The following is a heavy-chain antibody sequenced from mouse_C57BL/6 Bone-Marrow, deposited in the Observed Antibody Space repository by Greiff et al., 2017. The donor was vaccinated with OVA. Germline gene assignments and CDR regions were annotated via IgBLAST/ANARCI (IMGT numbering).Heavy chain of an antibody. CDR3: ASVITTVVQYYFDY. CDR2: ISSGGSYT. J-gene: IGHJ2*01. Sequence: EVQGVESGGDLVKPGGSLKLSCAASGFTFSSYGMSWVRQTPDKRLEWVATISSGGSYTYYPDSVKGRFTISRDNAKNTLYLQMSSLKSEDTAMYYCASVITTVVQYYFDYWGQGTTLTVSS. D-gene: IGHD1-1*01. V-gene: IGHV5-6*01. CDR1: GFTFSSYG.